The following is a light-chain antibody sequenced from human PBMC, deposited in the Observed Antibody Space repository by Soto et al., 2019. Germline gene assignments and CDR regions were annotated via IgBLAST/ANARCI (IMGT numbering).Light chain of an antibody. CDR3: QQYGSSPTT. CDR2: GAS. Sequence: EIVLTQSPGTLSLSPGERATLSCRASQSVSSSYLAWYQQKPGQAPRLLIYGASSRATGIPDRFSGSGSGTHFTLTISRLEPEDLEVYYCQQYGSSPTTFGGGTQVEIK. V-gene: IGKV3-20*01. CDR1: QSVSSSY. J-gene: IGKJ4*01.